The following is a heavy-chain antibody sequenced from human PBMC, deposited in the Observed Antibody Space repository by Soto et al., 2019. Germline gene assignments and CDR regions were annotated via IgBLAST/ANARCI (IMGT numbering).Heavy chain of an antibody. Sequence: SETLSLTCTVSGGSISSYYWSWIRQPPGKGLEWIGYIYYSGSTNYNPSLKGRVTISVDTSKNQFSLKLSSVTAADTAVYYCARYSGSYSPFDYWGQGTLVTVSS. J-gene: IGHJ4*02. CDR1: GGSISSYY. D-gene: IGHD1-26*01. V-gene: IGHV4-59*01. CDR3: ARYSGSYSPFDY. CDR2: IYYSGST.